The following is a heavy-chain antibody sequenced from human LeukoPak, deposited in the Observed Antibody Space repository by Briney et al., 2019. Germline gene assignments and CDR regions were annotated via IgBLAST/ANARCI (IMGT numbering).Heavy chain of an antibody. J-gene: IGHJ4*02. Sequence: SETLSLTCTVSVGSISSSSYYWSWIRQPAGKGLEWIGRIYTSGSTNYNPSLKSRVTMSLDTSKNQFSLKLSSVTAADTAVYYCARDLAFTYWGQGTLVTVSS. CDR3: ARDLAFTY. V-gene: IGHV4-61*02. CDR1: VGSISSSSYY. CDR2: IYTSGST.